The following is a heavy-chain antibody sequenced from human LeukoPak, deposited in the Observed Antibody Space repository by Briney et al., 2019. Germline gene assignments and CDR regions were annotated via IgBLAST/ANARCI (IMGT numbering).Heavy chain of an antibody. D-gene: IGHD6-25*01. Sequence: ASVKVSCKASGYTFTNYHINWVRPAPGQGLEWMGWMNPNNDDSGYTQKFQGRFTITRDTSISTSYMELRSPRSDDTAVYFCARTTSFTASGYDYWGQGTLVTVSS. CDR2: MNPNNDDS. CDR3: ARTTSFTASGYDY. J-gene: IGHJ4*02. V-gene: IGHV1-8*03. CDR1: GYTFTNYH.